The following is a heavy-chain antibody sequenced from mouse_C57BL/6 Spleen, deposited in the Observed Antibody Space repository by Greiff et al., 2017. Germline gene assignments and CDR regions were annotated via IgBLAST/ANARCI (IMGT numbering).Heavy chain of an antibody. J-gene: IGHJ2*01. CDR3: ARSPAYNYGSSYYFDY. Sequence: QVQLQQPGAELVRPGSSVKLSCKASGYTFTSYWMHWVKQRPIQGLEWIGNIDPSDSETHYNQKFKDKATLTVDKSSSTAYMQLSSLTSEDSAVYYCARSPAYNYGSSYYFDYWGQGTTLTVSS. CDR2: IDPSDSET. D-gene: IGHD1-1*01. V-gene: IGHV1-52*01. CDR1: GYTFTSYW.